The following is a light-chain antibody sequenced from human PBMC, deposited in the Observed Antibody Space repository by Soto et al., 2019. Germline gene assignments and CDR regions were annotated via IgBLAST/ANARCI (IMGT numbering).Light chain of an antibody. CDR1: SSNIGAGYD. J-gene: IGLJ1*01. CDR3: QSHDSSLSAYV. Sequence: QSFLTQPPSVSGAPGQRVTISCTGSSSNIGAGYDVHWYQQLPGTGPKLLISGNSNRPSGVPDRFSGSRSGTSASLAITGLQAEDEADYYCQSHDSSLSAYVFGTGTKVTVL. V-gene: IGLV1-40*01. CDR2: GNS.